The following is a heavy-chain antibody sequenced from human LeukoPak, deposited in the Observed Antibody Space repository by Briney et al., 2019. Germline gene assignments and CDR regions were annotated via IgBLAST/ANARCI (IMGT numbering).Heavy chain of an antibody. Sequence: GGSLRLSCAASGFTFSAYWMSWVRQAPGKGLEWVANIKQDGSEKYYVDSVKGRFTFSRDNAKNSLYLQMNSLRAKDTAVYYCARVLMVYASSAYGFDIWGQGTMVTVSS. J-gene: IGHJ3*02. V-gene: IGHV3-7*01. CDR3: ARVLMVYASSAYGFDI. CDR1: GFTFSAYW. D-gene: IGHD2-8*01. CDR2: IKQDGSEK.